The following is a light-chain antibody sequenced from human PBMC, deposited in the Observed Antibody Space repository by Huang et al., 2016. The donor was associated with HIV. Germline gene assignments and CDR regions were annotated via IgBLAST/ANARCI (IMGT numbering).Light chain of an antibody. CDR2: AAS. Sequence: DIQMTQSPSSLSASVGDRVTITCRASQSISSYLNWYQQKPGKAPKLLIYAASSLQSGVPSRFSGSGSGTDFTLTISSLQPEDFATYYCQQRYSTPRVDTFGQGTKLEIK. CDR3: QQRYSTPRVDT. CDR1: QSISSY. J-gene: IGKJ2*01. V-gene: IGKV1-39*01.